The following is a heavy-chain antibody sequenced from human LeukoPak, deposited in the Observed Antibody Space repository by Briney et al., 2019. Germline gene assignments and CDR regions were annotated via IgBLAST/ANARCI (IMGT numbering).Heavy chain of an antibody. CDR3: ARDSRGYCSSTSCPDRRFDY. V-gene: IGHV3-48*03. CDR1: GFTFSSYE. D-gene: IGHD2-2*01. J-gene: IGHJ4*02. Sequence: PGGSLRLYCAASGFTFSSYEMNWVRQAPGKGLEWVSYISSSGSTIYYADSVKGRFTISRDNAKNSLYLQMNSLRAEDTAVYYCARDSRGYCSSTSCPDRRFDYWGQGTLVTVSS. CDR2: ISSSGSTI.